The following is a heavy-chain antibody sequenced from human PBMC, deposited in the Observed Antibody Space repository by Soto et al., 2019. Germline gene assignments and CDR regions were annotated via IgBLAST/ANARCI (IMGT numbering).Heavy chain of an antibody. V-gene: IGHV4-34*01. CDR3: ARGLPYYYGSGSNSGVNWLDP. Sequence: SETLSLTCAVYGGSFSGYYWSWIRQPPGKGLEWIGEINHSGSTNYNPSLKSRVTISVDTSKNQFSLKLSSVTAADTAVYYCARGLPYYYGSGSNSGVNWLDPWGQGTLVTVSS. CDR1: GGSFSGYY. CDR2: INHSGST. D-gene: IGHD3-10*01. J-gene: IGHJ5*02.